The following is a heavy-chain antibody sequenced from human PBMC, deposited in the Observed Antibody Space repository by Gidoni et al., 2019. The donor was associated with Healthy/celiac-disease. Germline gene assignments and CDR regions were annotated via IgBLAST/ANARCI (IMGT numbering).Heavy chain of an antibody. D-gene: IGHD3-16*01. J-gene: IGHJ6*02. V-gene: IGHV3-30*18. CDR3: AKDLGHSNYVYYGMDV. CDR2: ISYYGSNK. Sequence: QVQLVEAGGGVVQPRSALRLCCAASGVTFSSYGMHWVRQAPGKGLEWVAVISYYGSNKYYADSVKGRFTISRDNSKNTLYLQMNSLRAEDTAVYYCAKDLGHSNYVYYGMDVWGQGTTVTVSS. CDR1: GVTFSSYG.